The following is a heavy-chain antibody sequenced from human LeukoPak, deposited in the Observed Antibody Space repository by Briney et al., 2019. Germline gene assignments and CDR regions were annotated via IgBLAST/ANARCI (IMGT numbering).Heavy chain of an antibody. CDR1: GFSFSSYA. V-gene: IGHV3-23*01. CDR3: AKDFRITIFGSPYYFDY. CDR2: ISGSTGTT. Sequence: GGSLRLSCAASGFSFSSYALSWVRQAPGKGLEWVSAISGSTGTTYYADSVKGRFTISRDNSKNTLYLQMNSLRPEDTAVYYCAKDFRITIFGSPYYFDYWGQGTLVTVSS. J-gene: IGHJ4*02. D-gene: IGHD3-3*01.